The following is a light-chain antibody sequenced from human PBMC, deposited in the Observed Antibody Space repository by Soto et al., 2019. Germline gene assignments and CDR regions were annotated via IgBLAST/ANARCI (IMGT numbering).Light chain of an antibody. V-gene: IGKV1-33*01. Sequence: DIQMTQSPSSLSASVGDRVTITCQASQDISNDLNWYQQKPGKAPKLLIYDASNLETGVPSRFSGSGSGTDFNFTISSLQPEDIETYYCQQYDNRPPLYTFGQGTKLEIK. CDR1: QDISND. CDR3: QQYDNRPPLYT. CDR2: DAS. J-gene: IGKJ2*01.